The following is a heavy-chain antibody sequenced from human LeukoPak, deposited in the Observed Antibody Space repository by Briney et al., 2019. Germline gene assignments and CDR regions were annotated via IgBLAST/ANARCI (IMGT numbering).Heavy chain of an antibody. J-gene: IGHJ4*02. CDR3: AKDSEQWLGSADFDY. Sequence: GGSLRLSCAASGFTFSSYAMSWVRQAPGKGLEWVSAISGSGGSTYYADSVKGRFTISRDNSKNTLYLQINSLRAEDTAVYYCAKDSEQWLGSADFDYWGQGTLVTVSS. D-gene: IGHD6-19*01. CDR2: ISGSGGST. CDR1: GFTFSSYA. V-gene: IGHV3-23*01.